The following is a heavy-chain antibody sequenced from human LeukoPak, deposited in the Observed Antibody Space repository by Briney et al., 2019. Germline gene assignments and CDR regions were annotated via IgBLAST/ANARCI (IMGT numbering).Heavy chain of an antibody. D-gene: IGHD4-23*01. J-gene: IGHJ4*02. CDR1: RFTFSSYE. V-gene: IGHV3-48*03. Sequence: GGSLRLSCAASRFTFSSYEMNWVRQAPGKGLEWVSYISSSGSTIYYADSVKGRFTISRDNAKNSLYLQMNSLRAEDTAVYYCARDQDYGGDYWGQGTLVTVSS. CDR2: ISSSGSTI. CDR3: ARDQDYGGDY.